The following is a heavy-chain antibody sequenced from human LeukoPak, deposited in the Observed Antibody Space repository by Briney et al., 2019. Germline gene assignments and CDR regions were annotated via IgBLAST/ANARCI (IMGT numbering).Heavy chain of an antibody. CDR1: GYTFTGYY. Sequence: GASVKVSCKASGYTFTGYYMHWVRQAPGQGLEWMGWINPNSGGTNYAQKFQGRVTMTRDTSISTAYMELSRLRSDDTAVYYCARDQWELLIYFQHWGQGTLVTVSS. J-gene: IGHJ1*01. CDR3: ARDQWELLIYFQH. CDR2: INPNSGGT. D-gene: IGHD1-26*01. V-gene: IGHV1-2*02.